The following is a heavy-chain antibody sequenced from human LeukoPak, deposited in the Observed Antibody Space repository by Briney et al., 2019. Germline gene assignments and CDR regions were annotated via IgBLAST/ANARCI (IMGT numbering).Heavy chain of an antibody. CDR2: IYSGGST. J-gene: IGHJ3*02. D-gene: IGHD7-27*01. Sequence: GGSLRLSCAASGFTVSSNYMSWVRQAPGKGLEWVSVIYSGGSTYCADSVKGRFTISRDNSKNTLYLQMNSLRAEDTAVYYCARDHRALGAFGIWGQGTMVTVSS. V-gene: IGHV3-66*01. CDR3: ARDHRALGAFGI. CDR1: GFTVSSNY.